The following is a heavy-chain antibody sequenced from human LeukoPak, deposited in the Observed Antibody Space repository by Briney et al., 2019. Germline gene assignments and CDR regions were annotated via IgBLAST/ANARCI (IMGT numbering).Heavy chain of an antibody. J-gene: IGHJ4*02. CDR1: GFTFSSYS. D-gene: IGHD5-12*01. CDR3: AINGGGDSGYGNFDY. CDR2: ISSSSTYI. V-gene: IGHV3-21*04. Sequence: GGSLRLSCKTSGFTFSSYSMNWVRQAPRKGLEWVSSISSSSTYIYYAESVKGRFTISRDNAKNALYLQMNSLRAEDTAFYYCAINGGGDSGYGNFDYWGQGTLVTVSS.